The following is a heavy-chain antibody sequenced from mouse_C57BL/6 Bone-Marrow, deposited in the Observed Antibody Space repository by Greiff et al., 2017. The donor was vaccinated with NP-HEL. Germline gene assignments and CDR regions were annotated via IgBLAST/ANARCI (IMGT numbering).Heavy chain of an antibody. D-gene: IGHD1-1*01. CDR2: ISSGSSTI. CDR3: ARRDHYYGSSYGFAY. J-gene: IGHJ3*01. CDR1: GFTFSDYG. Sequence: DVQLVESGGGLVKPGGSLKLSCAASGFTFSDYGMHWVRQAPEKGLEWVAYISSGSSTIYYADTVKGRFTISRDNAKNTLFLQMTSLRSEDTAMYYCARRDHYYGSSYGFAYWGQGTLVTVSA. V-gene: IGHV5-17*01.